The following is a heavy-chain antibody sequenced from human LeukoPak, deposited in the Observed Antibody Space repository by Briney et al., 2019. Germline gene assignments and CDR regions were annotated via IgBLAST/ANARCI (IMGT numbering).Heavy chain of an antibody. CDR3: ARANSSWHC. CDR1: GGSISSSSYY. V-gene: IGHV4-39*07. CDR2: IYYSGST. D-gene: IGHD6-13*01. J-gene: IGHJ4*02. Sequence: PSETLSLTCTVSGGSISSSSYYWGWIRQPPGKGLEWIGSIYYSGSTYYNPSLKSRVTISVDTSKNQFSLKLSSVTAADTAVYYCARANSSWHCWGQGTLVTVSS.